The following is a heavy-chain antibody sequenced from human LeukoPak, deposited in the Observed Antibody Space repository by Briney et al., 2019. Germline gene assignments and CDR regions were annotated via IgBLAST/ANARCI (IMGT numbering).Heavy chain of an antibody. D-gene: IGHD2-15*01. Sequence: GGSLRLSCGASGFAFSSYWMTWLRQAPGKGLEFVANIEPAGSATYYADSVKGRFTISRDNTKNLLYLQMNSPTAEDSAVYHCGRFGYVSAVDPWGQGALVTVSS. CDR3: GRFGYVSAVDP. V-gene: IGHV3-7*01. CDR1: GFAFSSYW. J-gene: IGHJ5*02. CDR2: IEPAGSAT.